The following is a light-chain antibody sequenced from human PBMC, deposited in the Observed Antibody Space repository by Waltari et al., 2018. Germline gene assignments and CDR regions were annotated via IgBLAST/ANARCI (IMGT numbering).Light chain of an antibody. J-gene: IGKJ1*01. CDR1: QSISSW. CDR3: QQYNSYPGWT. V-gene: IGKV1-5*03. CDR2: KAS. Sequence: DIQMSQSPSTLSASVGDRVTITCRASQSISSWLAWYQQKPGKAPKLLISKASTLESGVPSRFSGIGSGTEFSLTISSLQPDDFATYFCQQYNSYPGWTFGQGTKVEMK.